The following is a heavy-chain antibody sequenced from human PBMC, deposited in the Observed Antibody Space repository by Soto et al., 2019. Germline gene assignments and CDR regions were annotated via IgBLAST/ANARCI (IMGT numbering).Heavy chain of an antibody. V-gene: IGHV3-30-3*01. J-gene: IGHJ4*02. D-gene: IGHD3-16*01. CDR1: AFTFSGFA. CDR2: ISSDGSNK. Sequence: QVPLVESGGGVVQPGRSLRLSCSASAFTFSGFAMHWVRQAPGKGLEWVAMISSDGSNKYYADSVKGRFTISRDNSKNTLYLQMNSLRPEDTAVYFCAGGGFYEFVYWGQGTLVTVSS. CDR3: AGGGFYEFVY.